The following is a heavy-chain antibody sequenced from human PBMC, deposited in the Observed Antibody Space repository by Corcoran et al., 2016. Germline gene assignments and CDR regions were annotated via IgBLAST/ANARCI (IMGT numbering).Heavy chain of an antibody. CDR2: IKQDGSEK. D-gene: IGHD4-17*01. CDR3: ARIGWTTVTFFDY. Sequence: VQLVESGGGVVQPGRSLRLSCAASGFTFSLYWMSWVRQAPGKGLEWVASIKQDGSEKYFVDSVKGRFTISRDNAKNSLYLQMNSLRAGDTAVYYCARIGWTTVTFFDYWGQGTLVTVSS. CDR1: GFTFSLYW. V-gene: IGHV3-7*01. J-gene: IGHJ4*02.